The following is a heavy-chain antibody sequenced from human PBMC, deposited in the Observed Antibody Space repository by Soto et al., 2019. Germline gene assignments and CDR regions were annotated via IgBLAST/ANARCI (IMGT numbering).Heavy chain of an antibody. V-gene: IGHV3-9*01. J-gene: IGHJ6*04. D-gene: IGHD3-22*01. CDR2: ITWNSGNI. Sequence: GGSLRLSCLASGFIFNNYAMHWVRQAPGKGLEWVSGITWNSGNIGYADSVKGRFTISRDNAENSLYLQMNSLRPEDTALYYCARDTGDSSGYYYYYYYGMDVWGKVTTVTVSS. CDR3: ARDTGDSSGYYYYYYYGMDV. CDR1: GFIFNNYA.